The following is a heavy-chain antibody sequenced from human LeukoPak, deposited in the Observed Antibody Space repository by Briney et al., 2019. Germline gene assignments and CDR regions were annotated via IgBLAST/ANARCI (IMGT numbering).Heavy chain of an antibody. CDR1: GGSFSGYY. D-gene: IGHD6-13*01. V-gene: IGHV4-34*01. J-gene: IGHJ4*02. CDR2: INHSGST. CDR3: ARHYRQLVRRRGGFDY. Sequence: SETLSLTCAVYGGSFSGYYRSWIRQPPGKGLEWIGEINHSGSTNYNPSLKSRVTISVDTSKNQFSLKLSSVTAADTAVYYCARHYRQLVRRRGGFDYWGQGTLVTVSS.